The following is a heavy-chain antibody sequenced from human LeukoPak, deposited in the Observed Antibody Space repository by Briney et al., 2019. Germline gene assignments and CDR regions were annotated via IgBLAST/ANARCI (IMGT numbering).Heavy chain of an antibody. D-gene: IGHD6-19*01. J-gene: IGHJ4*02. CDR2: ISSSSSYI. CDR3: AREGSGQYSSGWYGPDY. CDR1: GFTFSSYS. V-gene: IGHV3-21*01. Sequence: GGSLRLSCAASGFTFSSYSMNWVRQAPGKGLEWVSSISSSSSYIYYADSVKGRFTISRDNAKNSLYLQMNSLRAEDTAVYYCAREGSGQYSSGWYGPDYWGQGTLVTVSS.